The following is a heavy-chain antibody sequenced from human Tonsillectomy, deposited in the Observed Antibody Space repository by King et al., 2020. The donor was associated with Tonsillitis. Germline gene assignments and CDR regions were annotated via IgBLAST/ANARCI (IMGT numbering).Heavy chain of an antibody. V-gene: IGHV6-1*01. CDR1: GDIVSSNSAA. CDR2: TYYKSEWYN. CDR3: ARAHLGRADYYVDH. J-gene: IGHJ4*02. Sequence: VQLQQSGPGLVKPSQTLSLTCAISGDIVSSNSAAWNWIRQSPSRGLEWLGRTYYKSEWYNHYGVSVKSRITINADTSTNQFSLHLNSVTPEDTAVYYCARAHLGRADYYVDHWGQGTLVTVSS.